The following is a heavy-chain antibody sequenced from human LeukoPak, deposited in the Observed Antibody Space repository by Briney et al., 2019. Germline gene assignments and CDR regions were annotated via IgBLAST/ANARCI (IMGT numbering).Heavy chain of an antibody. V-gene: IGHV1-2*02. Sequence: ASVKVSCKASGYTFTAYYLHWARQAPGQGLEWMGWINPNSGGTKYAQKFQGRVTMTRDTSISTAYMELSRLRSDDTAVYYCAREGVIDTMIVGYYFDYWGQGTLVTVSS. CDR1: GYTFTAYY. CDR3: AREGVIDTMIVGYYFDY. CDR2: INPNSGGT. J-gene: IGHJ4*02. D-gene: IGHD3-22*01.